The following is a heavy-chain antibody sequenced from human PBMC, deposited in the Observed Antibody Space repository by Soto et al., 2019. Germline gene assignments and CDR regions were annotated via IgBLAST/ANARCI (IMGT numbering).Heavy chain of an antibody. CDR3: AKDGVAGTCYYYGMDV. Sequence: LGLSCAASGFTFSSYAMSWVRQPPGKGLEWVSAISGSGGSTYYADSVKGRFTISRDNSKNTLYLQMNSLRAEDTAVYYCAKDGVAGTCYYYGMDVWGQGTTVNVSS. V-gene: IGHV3-23*01. J-gene: IGHJ6*02. D-gene: IGHD6-19*01. CDR2: ISGSGGST. CDR1: GFTFSSYA.